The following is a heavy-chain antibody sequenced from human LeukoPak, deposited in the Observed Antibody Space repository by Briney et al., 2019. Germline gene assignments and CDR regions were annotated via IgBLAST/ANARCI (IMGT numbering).Heavy chain of an antibody. CDR1: GGSISSGGYY. Sequence: PSQTLSLTCTVSGGSISSGGYYWSWIRQPPGKGLEWIGYIYHSGSTYYNPSLKSRVTISVDTSKNQFSLKLSSVTAADTAVYYCARDSPLYGDYTRGAFDIWGQGTMVTVSS. J-gene: IGHJ3*02. CDR2: IYHSGST. D-gene: IGHD4-17*01. V-gene: IGHV4-30-2*05. CDR3: ARDSPLYGDYTRGAFDI.